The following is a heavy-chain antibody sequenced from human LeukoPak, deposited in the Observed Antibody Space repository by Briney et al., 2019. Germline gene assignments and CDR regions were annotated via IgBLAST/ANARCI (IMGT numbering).Heavy chain of an antibody. D-gene: IGHD5-18*01. CDR1: GFTFSSYS. CDR2: ISSSNSYI. Sequence: PGGSLRLSCAASGFTFSSYSMNWVRQAPGKGLEWVSSISSSNSYIYYADSVKGRFTISRDNAKNSLYLQMNSLRAEDTAVYFCAKGKDNTEGVYSYSRPFDSWGQGTLVTVSS. CDR3: AKGKDNTEGVYSYSRPFDS. J-gene: IGHJ4*02. V-gene: IGHV3-21*04.